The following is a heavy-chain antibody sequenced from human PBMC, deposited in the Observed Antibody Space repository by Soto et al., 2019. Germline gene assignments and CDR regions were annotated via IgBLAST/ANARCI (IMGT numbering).Heavy chain of an antibody. CDR2: IHHSGST. Sequence: SETLSLTCALYGGSFDGYYWSWIRQSPGKGLEWIGEIHHSGSTKYNPSLKSRVSLSVDTSTKQFSLKMTSMTAADRGVSYCARGGDSWSGYLFWGQGTPVTVSS. D-gene: IGHD3-3*01. J-gene: IGHJ4*02. V-gene: IGHV4-34*01. CDR1: GGSFDGYY. CDR3: ARGGDSWSGYLF.